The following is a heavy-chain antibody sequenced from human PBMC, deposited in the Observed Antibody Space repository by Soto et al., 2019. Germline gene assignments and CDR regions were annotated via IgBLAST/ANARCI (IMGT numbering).Heavy chain of an antibody. CDR2: IFHSGST. J-gene: IGHJ4*02. CDR3: AHRPIVGAAI. V-gene: IGHV4-4*02. Sequence: QVQLQESGPGLVKPSGTLSLICAVFGGSISNSNWWTWVRQPPGKGLDWIGEIFHSGSTNYNSSLMGRVTISVDKANNQFSLKLSSVTAADTAVYYCAHRPIVGAAIWGQGTLVTVSS. CDR1: GGSISNSNW. D-gene: IGHD1-26*01.